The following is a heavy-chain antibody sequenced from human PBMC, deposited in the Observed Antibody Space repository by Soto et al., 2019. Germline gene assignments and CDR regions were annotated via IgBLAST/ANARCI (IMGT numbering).Heavy chain of an antibody. J-gene: IGHJ4*02. CDR1: GYYFPSYW. D-gene: IGHD4-17*01. CDR2: FYPGDSDT. V-gene: IGHV5-51*01. CDR3: ARQGNGAEGFDY. Sequence: GESLKISCKGSGYYFPSYWIGWVRQMPGKGLEWVGIFYPGDSDTRYSPSFQGQVTISADRSISTAYLQWSSLKPSDTAMYYCARQGNGAEGFDYWGQGTLVTVSS.